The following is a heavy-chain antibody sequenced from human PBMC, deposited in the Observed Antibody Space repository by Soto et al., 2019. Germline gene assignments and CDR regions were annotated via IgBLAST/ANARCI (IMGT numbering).Heavy chain of an antibody. D-gene: IGHD2-15*01. CDR2: IYYSGST. Sequence: PSETLSLTCAVSGGSISTYYWSWIRQPPGKGLEWIGYIYYSGSTNYNPSLKSRVTISVDTSKNQFSLNLSSVTAADTAVYYCARPRCGGGSCYYFDSWGQGTLVTVSS. V-gene: IGHV4-59*08. CDR1: GGSISTYY. J-gene: IGHJ4*02. CDR3: ARPRCGGGSCYYFDS.